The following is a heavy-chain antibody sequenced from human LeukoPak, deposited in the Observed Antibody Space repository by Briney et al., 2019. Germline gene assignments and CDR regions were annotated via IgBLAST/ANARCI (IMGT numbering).Heavy chain of an antibody. V-gene: IGHV4-39*07. CDR3: ARDSPSGSYPFDY. CDR2: IYYSGST. Sequence: SETLSLTCTASGGSISSSSYYWGWIRQPPGKGLEWIGSIYYSGSTYYNPSPKSRVTISVDTSKNQFSLKLSSVTAADTAVYYCARDSPSGSYPFDYWGQGTLVTVSS. D-gene: IGHD1-26*01. J-gene: IGHJ4*02. CDR1: GGSISSSSYY.